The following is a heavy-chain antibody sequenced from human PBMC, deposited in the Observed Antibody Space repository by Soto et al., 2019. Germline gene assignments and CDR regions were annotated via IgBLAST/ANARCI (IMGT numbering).Heavy chain of an antibody. V-gene: IGHV3-30-3*01. CDR1: GFTFSSYA. J-gene: IGHJ3*02. CDR3: ARDATVKRAFDI. CDR2: ISYDGSNK. Sequence: QVQLVESGGGVVQPGRSLRLSCAASGFTFSSYAMHWVRQAPGKGLEWVAVISYDGSNKYYADSVKGRFTISRDNSKNTLYLQMNSLRAEDTAVYYCARDATVKRAFDIWGQGTMVTVSS. D-gene: IGHD4-17*01.